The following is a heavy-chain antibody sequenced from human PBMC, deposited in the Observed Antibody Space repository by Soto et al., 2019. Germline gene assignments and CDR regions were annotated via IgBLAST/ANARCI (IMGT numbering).Heavy chain of an antibody. CDR1: GDSISHYY. J-gene: IGHJ4*02. V-gene: IGHV4-59*01. Sequence: PSETLSLTCTVSGDSISHYYWSWIRQPPGKGLEWIGYVFYSGSTNYNPSLKSRVTISVDSSKNQFSLKLRSVTPVDTATYYCARIKSGYSYGSIIDFWGQGTLVT. CDR3: ARIKSGYSYGSIIDF. CDR2: VFYSGST. D-gene: IGHD5-18*01.